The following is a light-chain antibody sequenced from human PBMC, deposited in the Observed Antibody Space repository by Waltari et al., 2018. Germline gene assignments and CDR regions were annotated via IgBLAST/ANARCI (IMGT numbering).Light chain of an antibody. CDR2: WAS. CDR1: PSLLYRPNNQNY. CDR3: QQSYTTPLT. J-gene: IGKJ4*01. Sequence: DIVMTQSPESLAASLGERATITCKSSPSLLYRPNNQNYLTWYQRKPGQPPKLLISWASTRESGVPDRFSGSGSGTDFTLTISSLQAEDVAVYYCQQSYTTPLTFGGGTRVEIK. V-gene: IGKV4-1*01.